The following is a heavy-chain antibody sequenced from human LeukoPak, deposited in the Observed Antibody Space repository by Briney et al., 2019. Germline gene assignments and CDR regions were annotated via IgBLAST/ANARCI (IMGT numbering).Heavy chain of an antibody. CDR2: INHSGST. J-gene: IGHJ4*02. CDR3: ARAPYYDFWSGYQYYFDY. D-gene: IGHD3-3*01. V-gene: IGHV4-34*01. Sequence: SETLSLTCAVYGGSFSGYYWSWIRQPPGKGLEWIGEINHSGSTNYNPSLKSRVTISVDTSKNQFSLKLSSVTAADTAVYYCARAPYYDFWSGYQYYFDYWGQGTLVTVSS. CDR1: GGSFSGYY.